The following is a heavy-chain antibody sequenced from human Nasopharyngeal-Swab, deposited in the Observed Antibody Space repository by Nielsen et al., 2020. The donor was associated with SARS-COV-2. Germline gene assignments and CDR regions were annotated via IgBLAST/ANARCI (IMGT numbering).Heavy chain of an antibody. CDR3: AKGVSAFDY. J-gene: IGHJ4*02. Sequence: GESLKISCAASGFTFSSYAMSWVRQAPGKGLEWASAISGSGGSTYYSDSVKGRFTISRDNSKNPLYLQMNSLRAEDTAGYYCAKGVSAFDYWGQGTLVTVSS. D-gene: IGHD6-13*01. CDR1: GFTFSSYA. V-gene: IGHV3-23*01. CDR2: ISGSGGST.